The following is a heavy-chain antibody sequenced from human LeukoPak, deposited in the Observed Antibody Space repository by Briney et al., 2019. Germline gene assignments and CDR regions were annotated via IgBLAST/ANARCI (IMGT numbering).Heavy chain of an antibody. CDR3: ARGIMVAVAAPDAFDI. Sequence: QPGGSLRPSCAASGFTFSSYSMNWVRQAPGKGLEWVSYISSSSSTIYFADSVKGRFTISRDNAKNSLYLQMNSLRAEDTAVYYCARGIMVAVAAPDAFDIWGQGTMVTVSS. V-gene: IGHV3-48*01. CDR2: ISSSSSTI. J-gene: IGHJ3*02. D-gene: IGHD6-19*01. CDR1: GFTFSSYS.